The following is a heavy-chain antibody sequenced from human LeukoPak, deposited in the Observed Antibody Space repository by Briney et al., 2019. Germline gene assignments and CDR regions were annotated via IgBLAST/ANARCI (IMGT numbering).Heavy chain of an antibody. CDR2: IYTSGST. CDR1: GGSISSGSYY. Sequence: SETLSLTCTVSGGSISSGSYYWSWIRQPAGKGLEWIGRIYTSGSTNYNPSLKSRVTISVDTSKNQFSLKLSSVTAADTAVYYCARANHAWFVVVVAATNYYFDYWGQGTLVTVSS. CDR3: ARANHAWFVVVVAATNYYFDY. V-gene: IGHV4-61*02. J-gene: IGHJ4*02. D-gene: IGHD2-15*01.